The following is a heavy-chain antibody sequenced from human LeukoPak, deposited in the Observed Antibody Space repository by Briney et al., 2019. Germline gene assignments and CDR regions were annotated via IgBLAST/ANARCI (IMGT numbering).Heavy chain of an antibody. CDR2: IRYDGSNK. V-gene: IGHV3-30*02. D-gene: IGHD5-18*01. CDR3: ARRGHGYGSPFDY. Sequence: GGSLRLSCAASGFTFSSYGMHWVRQAPGKGLEWVAFIRYDGSNKYYADSVKGRFTISRDNSKNTLDLQMNSLRAEDTAVYYCARRGHGYGSPFDYWGQGTLVTVSS. CDR1: GFTFSSYG. J-gene: IGHJ4*02.